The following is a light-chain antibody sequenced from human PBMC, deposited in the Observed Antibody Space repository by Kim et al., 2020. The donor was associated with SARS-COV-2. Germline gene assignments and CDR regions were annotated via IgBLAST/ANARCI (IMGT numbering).Light chain of an antibody. V-gene: IGLV3-21*01. CDR2: YDS. J-gene: IGLJ1*01. CDR3: QVWESRSDHYV. Sequence: SYELTQPPSVSVAPGKTARITCGGNNIGSKSVHWYQQKPGQSPVLVIYYDSDRPSGLPERFSGSNSGNTATLTISRVEAGDEADYYRQVWESRSDHYVFG. CDR1: NIGSKS.